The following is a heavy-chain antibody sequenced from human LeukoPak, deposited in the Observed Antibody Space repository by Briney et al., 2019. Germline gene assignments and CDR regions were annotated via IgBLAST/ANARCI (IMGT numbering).Heavy chain of an antibody. CDR2: IKQDGSEK. CDR3: AVSYYYDSSGYQ. Sequence: GGSLRLSCAASGFTFSSCWMSWVRQAPGKGLEWVANIKQDGSEKYYVDSVKGRFTISRDNAKNSLYLQMNSLRAEDTAVYYCAVSYYYDSSGYQWGQGTLVTVSS. D-gene: IGHD3-22*01. V-gene: IGHV3-7*01. CDR1: GFTFSSCW. J-gene: IGHJ4*02.